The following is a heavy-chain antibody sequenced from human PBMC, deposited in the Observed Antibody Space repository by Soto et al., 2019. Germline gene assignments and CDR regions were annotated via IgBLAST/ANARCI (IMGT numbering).Heavy chain of an antibody. CDR1: GGSISSGGYY. CDR2: IYYSGST. Sequence: SETLSLTCTVSGGSISSGGYYWSWIRQHPGKGLEWIGYIYYSGSTYYNPSLKSRVTISVDTSKNQFSLKLSSVTAADMAVYYCARLDIVATGYGVDVWGQGTTVIVSS. J-gene: IGHJ6*02. CDR3: ARLDIVATGYGVDV. D-gene: IGHD5-12*01. V-gene: IGHV4-31*03.